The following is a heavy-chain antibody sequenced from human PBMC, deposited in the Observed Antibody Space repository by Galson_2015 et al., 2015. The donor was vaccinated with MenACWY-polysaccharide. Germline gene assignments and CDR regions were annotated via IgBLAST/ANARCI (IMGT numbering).Heavy chain of an antibody. CDR3: LRDVVR. CDR1: GFTFSSYA. V-gene: IGHV3-30-3*01. Sequence: SLRLSCAASGFTFSSYAIYWVCQAPGKGLEWVAFISRDGSNKYYSDSVKGRFTISRDNSKNTLYLQMNSLRVEDTAVYYCLRDVVRRGQGTPVTVSS. CDR2: ISRDGSNK. D-gene: IGHD2-21*01. J-gene: IGHJ4*02.